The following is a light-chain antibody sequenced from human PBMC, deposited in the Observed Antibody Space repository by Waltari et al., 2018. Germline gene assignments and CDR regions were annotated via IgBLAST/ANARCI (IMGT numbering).Light chain of an antibody. CDR2: SVS. Sequence: DIVMTQSPLSLSVTPGEPASISCRSSQSPLHSNGNMYLDWYLKKPGQSPQLLIYSVSNRPSGVPDRFSGSGSGTDFTLKSSRVEAEDVGVYYCMEAVQTLTFGGGTKVEIK. CDR3: MEAVQTLT. CDR1: QSPLHSNGNMY. J-gene: IGKJ4*01. V-gene: IGKV2-28*01.